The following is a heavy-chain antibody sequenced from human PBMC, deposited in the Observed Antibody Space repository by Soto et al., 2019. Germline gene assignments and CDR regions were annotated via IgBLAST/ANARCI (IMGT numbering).Heavy chain of an antibody. J-gene: IGHJ4*02. CDR1: GGSMSSYY. Sequence: KLSETLSLTCTVSGGSMSSYYWSWIRQPPGKGLEWIGYIYYSGNSNYNPSLKSRVTISVDTSKNQFSLRLTSVTTADTAVYYCARLDYDLSTGYELVEYWGQGALVTVSS. D-gene: IGHD3-9*01. CDR2: IYYSGNS. V-gene: IGHV4-59*01. CDR3: ARLDYDLSTGYELVEY.